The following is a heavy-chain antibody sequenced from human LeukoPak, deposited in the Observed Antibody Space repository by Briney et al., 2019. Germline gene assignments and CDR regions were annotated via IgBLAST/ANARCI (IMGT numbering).Heavy chain of an antibody. CDR2: ISSKIHGGIR. D-gene: IGHD5-24*01. V-gene: IGHV3-49*03. J-gene: IGHJ6*02. CDR1: GVTFGDYA. Sequence: GGSLRLSCQASGVTFGDYAMSWFRQAPGTGVEWVGFISSKIHGGIRDYAASVKDRFSISRDDSKSVAYLQMNSLKTEDTAVYYCSRDSYGSRPDSGFDVWGQGTTVTVSS. CDR3: SRDSYGSRPDSGFDV.